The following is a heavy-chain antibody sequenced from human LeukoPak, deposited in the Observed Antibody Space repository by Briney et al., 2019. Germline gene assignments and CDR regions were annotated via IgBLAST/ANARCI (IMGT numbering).Heavy chain of an antibody. Sequence: GGSLRLSCAASGFTFSSYAMSWVRQAPGKGLVWVSRINSDGSSTSYADSVKGRFTISRDNAKNTLYLQMNSLKFEDTAVYYCARRGAVAGTFDYWGQGTLVTVSS. J-gene: IGHJ4*02. CDR1: GFTFSSYA. V-gene: IGHV3-74*01. D-gene: IGHD6-19*01. CDR3: ARRGAVAGTFDY. CDR2: INSDGSST.